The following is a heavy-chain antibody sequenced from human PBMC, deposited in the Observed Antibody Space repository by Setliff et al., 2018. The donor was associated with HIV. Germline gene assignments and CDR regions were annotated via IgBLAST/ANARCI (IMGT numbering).Heavy chain of an antibody. Sequence: PSETLSLTCTVSGPSINIHYWSWIRQSPGKGFEWIGSIYSTGRPNYNPSLQSRVTISMVASRNQFSLKVTSVTAADTAVYYCAKGAGFYGDYTFDHWGQGRQVTVSS. CDR3: AKGAGFYGDYTFDH. CDR1: GPSINIHY. J-gene: IGHJ4*02. V-gene: IGHV4-59*11. D-gene: IGHD4-17*01. CDR2: IYSTGRP.